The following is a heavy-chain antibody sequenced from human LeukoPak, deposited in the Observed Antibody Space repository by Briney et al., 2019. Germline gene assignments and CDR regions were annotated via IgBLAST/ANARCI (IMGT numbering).Heavy chain of an antibody. CDR2: INQSGST. D-gene: IGHD1-14*01. V-gene: IGHV4-34*01. CDR3: AREDRYTYWFDP. J-gene: IGHJ5*02. CDR1: GGSFSGYY. Sequence: SETLSLTCAVYGGSFSGYYWNWIRQPPGKGLEWIGEINQSGSTNYNPSLKSRVTISVDTSKNQFSLKLSSVTAADTAVYYCAREDRYTYWFDPWGQGTLVTVSS.